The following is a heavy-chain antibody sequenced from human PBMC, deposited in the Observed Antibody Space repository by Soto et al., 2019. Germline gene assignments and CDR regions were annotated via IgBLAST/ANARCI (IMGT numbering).Heavy chain of an antibody. V-gene: IGHV3-9*01. CDR1: GFTFDDYA. CDR3: AKDISSWQLAAFDI. CDR2: ISWNSGSI. D-gene: IGHD6-13*01. J-gene: IGHJ3*02. Sequence: PGGSLRLSCAASGFTFDDYAMHWVRQAPGKGLEWVSGISWNSGSIGYADSVKGRFTISRDNAKNSLYLQMNSLRAEDTALYYCAKDISSWQLAAFDIWGQGTMVTVSS.